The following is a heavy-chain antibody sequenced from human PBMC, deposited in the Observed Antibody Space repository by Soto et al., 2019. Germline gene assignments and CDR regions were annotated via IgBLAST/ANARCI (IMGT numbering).Heavy chain of an antibody. D-gene: IGHD2-8*01. CDR2: IYHSGST. CDR3: ARHVLLEMVYAIPKSDAFDI. V-gene: IGHV4-59*08. CDR1: GSSISSYY. Sequence: PSETLSLTCTVSGSSISSYYWSWIRQPPGKGLEWIGEIYHSGSTNYSPSLQGHVTISADKSISTAYLQWSSLKASDTAMYYCARHVLLEMVYAIPKSDAFDIWGQGTMVTVSS. J-gene: IGHJ3*02.